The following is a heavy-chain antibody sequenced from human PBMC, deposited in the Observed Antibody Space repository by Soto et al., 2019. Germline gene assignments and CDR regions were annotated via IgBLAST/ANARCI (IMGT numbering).Heavy chain of an antibody. V-gene: IGHV1-69*13. CDR2: IIPIFGTA. CDR1: GGTFSSYA. Sequence: GASVKVSCKASGGTFSSYAISWVRQAPGQGLEWMGGIIPIFGTANYAQKFQGRVTITADESTSTAYMELSSLRSEDTAVYYCARHHPLSAAGTFDYWGLGTLVTVSS. D-gene: IGHD6-25*01. J-gene: IGHJ4*02. CDR3: ARHHPLSAAGTFDY.